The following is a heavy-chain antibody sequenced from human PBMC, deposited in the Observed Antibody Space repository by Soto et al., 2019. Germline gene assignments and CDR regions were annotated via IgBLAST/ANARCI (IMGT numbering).Heavy chain of an antibody. CDR1: GFTFSGYW. J-gene: IGHJ4*02. CDR2: IKKDGTEK. V-gene: IGHV3-7*03. D-gene: IGHD3-9*01. Sequence: EVQLVESGGGLVQPGGSLRIACAASGFTFSGYWMTWVRQAPGKGLEWGADIKKDGTEKYYVDSVKGRFTISRDNDKKSVYLQMNGLTVEDTAVYRCARGPSYSDYSNDWFFDSWGQGALVTVSS. CDR3: ARGPSYSDYSNDWFFDS.